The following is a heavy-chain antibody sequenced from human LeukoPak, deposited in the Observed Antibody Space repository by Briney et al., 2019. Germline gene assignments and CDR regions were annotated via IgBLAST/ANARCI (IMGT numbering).Heavy chain of an antibody. CDR1: GLAFSDYY. V-gene: IGHV3-11*01. Sequence: GGSLRLSCTASGLAFSDYYMSWIRQAPGKGLEWVAYISYTGSTTYHADSMKGRITIPRDNAKKSIYLQMNSLRVEGTAVYYCATNHYYGSGTTPFDNWGQGTWSPSPQ. CDR3: ATNHYYGSGTTPFDN. CDR2: ISYTGSTT. J-gene: IGHJ4*02. D-gene: IGHD3-10*01.